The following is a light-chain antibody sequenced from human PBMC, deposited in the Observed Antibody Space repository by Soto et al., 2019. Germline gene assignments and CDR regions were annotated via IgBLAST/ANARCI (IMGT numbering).Light chain of an antibody. Sequence: DIQMTQSPSTLSASVGDRVVITCRASQSFSSWLAWYQPKPGKAPELLIYKATSLQSGVPSKVSVSGSGTEFTPTTSSLQPDDFATYYCQHYNSYPLTFGGGTKVEIK. CDR1: QSFSSW. V-gene: IGKV1-5*03. CDR3: QHYNSYPLT. J-gene: IGKJ4*01. CDR2: KAT.